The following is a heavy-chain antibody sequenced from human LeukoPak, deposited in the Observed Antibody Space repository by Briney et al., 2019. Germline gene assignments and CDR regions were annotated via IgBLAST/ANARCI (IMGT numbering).Heavy chain of an antibody. Sequence: PSETLSITCAVYGGSFSDSYWSWIRQTPGKGLEWIGEINHSGSSNYNPSLKSRVTISLDTSKNQFSLTLSSVTAADTAVYYCARLSLWFGGPSVYYWGQGTLVTVTA. CDR1: GGSFSDSY. J-gene: IGHJ4*02. V-gene: IGHV4-34*01. D-gene: IGHD3-10*01. CDR3: ARLSLWFGGPSVYY. CDR2: INHSGSS.